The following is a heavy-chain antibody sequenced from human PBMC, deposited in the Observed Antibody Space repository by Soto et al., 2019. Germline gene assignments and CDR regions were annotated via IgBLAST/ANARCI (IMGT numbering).Heavy chain of an antibody. CDR2: ISYNGNT. CDR3: ARGDDWKPACFGP. CDR1: GGSTRRYY. D-gene: IGHD1-1*01. V-gene: IGHV4-59*01. Sequence: QVQLQESGPGLVKPSETLSLTCTVSGGSTRRYYWNWIRQSPGKGLEWIGYISYNGNTNYNPSRKSRVTTSIATSKNQFSLKLTSVTTADTAVYFCARGDDWKPACFGPWGQGTLVTVSS. J-gene: IGHJ5*02.